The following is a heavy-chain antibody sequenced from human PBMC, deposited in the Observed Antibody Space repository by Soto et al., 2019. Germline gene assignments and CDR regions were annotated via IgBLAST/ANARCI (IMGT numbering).Heavy chain of an antibody. CDR1: GFTFSSYA. J-gene: IGHJ6*02. D-gene: IGHD3-3*01. CDR3: TSHITIFAYGMDV. V-gene: IGHV3-23*01. CDR2: ISGSGGST. Sequence: GGSLRLSCAASGFTFSSYAVSWVRQAPGKGLEWVSVISGSGGSTYYADSVKGRFTISRDNSKNTLYLQMNSLRAEDTAVYYCTSHITIFAYGMDVWGQGTTVTVSS.